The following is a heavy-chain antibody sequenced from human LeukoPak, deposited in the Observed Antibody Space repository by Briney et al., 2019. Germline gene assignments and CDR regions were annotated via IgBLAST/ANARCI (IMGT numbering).Heavy chain of an antibody. CDR1: GFTFSGFY. D-gene: IGHD2-15*01. V-gene: IGHV3-73*01. CDR2: IRSKPHSYTT. J-gene: IGHJ4*02. CDR3: TRQDCSGGSCSYVDY. Sequence: GGSLRLSCAASGFTFSGFYMHWVRLASGKGLEWVGLIRSKPHSYTTVYAASVQGRFTISRDDSKNTAYLQMNSLKAEDTAVYYCTRQDCSGGSCSYVDYWGQGTLVTVSS.